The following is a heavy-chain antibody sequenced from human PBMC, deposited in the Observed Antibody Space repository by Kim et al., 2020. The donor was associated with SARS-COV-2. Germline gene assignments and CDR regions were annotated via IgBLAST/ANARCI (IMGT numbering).Heavy chain of an antibody. CDR2: INHSGST. CDR1: GGSFSGYY. CDR3: ARGRYSSSWYGARFWFDP. Sequence: SETLSLTCAVYGGSFSGYYWSWIRQPPGKGLEWIGEINHSGSTNYNPSLKSRVTISVDTSKNQFSLKLSSVTAADTAVYYCARGRYSSSWYGARFWFDP. V-gene: IGHV4-34*01. J-gene: IGHJ5*02. D-gene: IGHD6-13*01.